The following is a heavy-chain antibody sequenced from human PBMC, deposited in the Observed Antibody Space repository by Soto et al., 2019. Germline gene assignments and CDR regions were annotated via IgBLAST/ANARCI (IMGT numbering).Heavy chain of an antibody. J-gene: IGHJ5*02. CDR1: GGSFSGYY. D-gene: IGHD3-3*01. CDR2: INHSVST. CDR3: ARGHTIFGVVISGWWFDP. V-gene: IGHV4-34*01. Sequence: SETLSLTCAVYGGSFSGYYWSWIRQPPGKGLEWIGEINHSVSTNYNPSLKSRVTISVDTSKNQFSLKLSSVTAADTAVYYCARGHTIFGVVISGWWFDPWGQGTLVTVSS.